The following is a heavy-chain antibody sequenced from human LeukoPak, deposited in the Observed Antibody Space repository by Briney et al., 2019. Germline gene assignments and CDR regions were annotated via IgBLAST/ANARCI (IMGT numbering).Heavy chain of an antibody. J-gene: IGHJ4*02. V-gene: IGHV3-33*01. Sequence: GGSLRLSCAASGFTFSSYGMPWVRQAPGKGPEWVAVIWYDGSNKYYADSVKGRFTISRDNSKNTLYLQMNSLRAEDTAVYYCARGVLYYGDYVGYYFDYWGQGTLVTVSS. CDR1: GFTFSSYG. D-gene: IGHD4-17*01. CDR2: IWYDGSNK. CDR3: ARGVLYYGDYVGYYFDY.